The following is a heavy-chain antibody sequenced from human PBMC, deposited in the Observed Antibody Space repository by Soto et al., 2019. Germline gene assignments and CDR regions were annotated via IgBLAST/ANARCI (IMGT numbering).Heavy chain of an antibody. D-gene: IGHD3-16*01. J-gene: IGHJ3*02. Sequence: QVQLVQSGAEVKKPGASVKVSCKASGYTFTGYYMHWVRQAPGQGLEWMGWINHNSGGTNYAQKFQGWVTTTRDTSISTAYMELSRLRSDDTAVYYCARALHRYDYVWGRGAFDIWGQGTMVTVSS. CDR2: INHNSGGT. CDR3: ARALHRYDYVWGRGAFDI. V-gene: IGHV1-2*04. CDR1: GYTFTGYY.